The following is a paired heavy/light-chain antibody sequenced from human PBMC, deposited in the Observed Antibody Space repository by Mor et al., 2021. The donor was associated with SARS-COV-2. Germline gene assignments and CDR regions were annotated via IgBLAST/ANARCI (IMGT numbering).Light chain of an antibody. V-gene: IGKV1-39*01. CDR1: HTISNF. J-gene: IGKJ1*01. Sequence: DIQMTQSPSSLSASVGDRVIITCRASHTISNFLNWYQHKPGKAPKLLIYAASSLQGGVPSRFSASGSGTNFTLSISTLQPEDSATYHCQQGYSPPWTFGQGTKVEI. CDR3: QQGYSPPWT. CDR2: AAS.
Heavy chain of an antibody. Sequence: QITLKESGPTLVKPTQTLTLTCTFSGFSLSTSGVGVGWIRQPPGKALEWLALIYWDDEKRYSPSLKNRVTITKDTSTNQVVLTMTNMDPVDTATYYCAHMGTTSWYYFDYWGQGTLVTVSS. CDR3: AHMGTTSWYYFDY. D-gene: IGHD2-2*01. CDR2: IYWDDEK. V-gene: IGHV2-5*02. J-gene: IGHJ4*02. CDR1: GFSLSTSGVG.